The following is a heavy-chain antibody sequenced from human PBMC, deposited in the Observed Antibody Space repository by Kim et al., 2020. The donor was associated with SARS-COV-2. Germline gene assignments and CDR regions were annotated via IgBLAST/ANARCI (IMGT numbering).Heavy chain of an antibody. Sequence: SVKVSCKASGYTFTYRYLHWVRQAPGQALEWMGWITPFNGNTNYAQKFQDRVTITRDRSMSTAYMELSSLRSEDTAMYYCGGGGSYGSKGYYYGMDVWGQGTTVTVSS. V-gene: IGHV1-45*02. CDR3: GGGGSYGSKGYYYGMDV. J-gene: IGHJ6*02. CDR1: GYTFTYRY. D-gene: IGHD5-18*01. CDR2: ITPFNGNT.